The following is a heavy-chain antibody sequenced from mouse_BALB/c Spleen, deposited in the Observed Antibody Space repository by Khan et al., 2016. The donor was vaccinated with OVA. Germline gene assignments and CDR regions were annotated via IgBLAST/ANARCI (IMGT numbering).Heavy chain of an antibody. J-gene: IGHJ4*01. CDR3: GRAYYGKYREAMDY. CDR1: GFSLTGYG. D-gene: IGHD2-1*01. V-gene: IGHV2-6-7*01. Sequence: QVQLKESGPGLVAPSQSLSITCTVSGFSLTGYGVNWVRQPPGKGLEWLGMIWGDGSTDYNSALKSRLSISKDNSKRQVFLKRNRLQTDDTARYCCGRAYYGKYREAMDYWGQGTSVTVSA. CDR2: IWGDGST.